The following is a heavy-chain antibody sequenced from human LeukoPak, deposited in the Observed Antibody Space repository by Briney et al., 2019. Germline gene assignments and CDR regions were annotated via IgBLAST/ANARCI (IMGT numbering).Heavy chain of an antibody. D-gene: IGHD3-9*01. Sequence: GGSLRLSCAASGFTFSSYSMMWVRQAPGKGLEWVSYISSSSTTIHYADSVKGRFTISRDNAKNSVYLQMNSLRAEDTAVYYCARVDYDVLTGYQNYFQYWGQGTLVTVSS. J-gene: IGHJ4*02. CDR1: GFTFSSYS. CDR3: ARVDYDVLTGYQNYFQY. CDR2: ISSSSTTI. V-gene: IGHV3-48*01.